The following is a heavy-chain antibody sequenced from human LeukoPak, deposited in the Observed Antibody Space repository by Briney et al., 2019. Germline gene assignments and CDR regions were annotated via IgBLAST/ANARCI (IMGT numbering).Heavy chain of an antibody. CDR2: ISGSRSTI. CDR1: KFTFNNAW. D-gene: IGHD6-13*01. J-gene: IGHJ4*02. Sequence: GGSLRLSCVASKFTFNNAWMNWVRQAPGKGPEWVSYISGSRSTIYYADSVKGRLTISRDNAKNSLYLQMNSLRAEDTAVYYCARSPIAAAGTAFDYWGQGALVTVSS. V-gene: IGHV3-48*01. CDR3: ARSPIAAAGTAFDY.